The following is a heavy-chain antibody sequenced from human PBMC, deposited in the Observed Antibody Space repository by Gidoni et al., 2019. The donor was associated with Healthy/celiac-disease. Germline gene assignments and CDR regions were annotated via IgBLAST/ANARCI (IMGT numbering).Heavy chain of an antibody. D-gene: IGHD3-3*01. V-gene: IGHV3-23*01. J-gene: IGHJ2*01. Sequence: FTISRDNSKNTLYLQMNSLRAEDTAVYYCAKATYYDFWSGKGWYFDLWGRGTLVTVSS. CDR3: AKATYYDFWSGKGWYFDL.